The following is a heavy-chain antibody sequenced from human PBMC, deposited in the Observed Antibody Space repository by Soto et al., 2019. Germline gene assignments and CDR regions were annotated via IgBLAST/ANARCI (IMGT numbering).Heavy chain of an antibody. CDR3: AKRSSSSTFDY. CDR2: ISGSDDST. D-gene: IGHD6-6*01. V-gene: IGHV3-23*01. Sequence: EVQLLESGGGLVQPGESLRLSCAASGFTFSSYAMSWVRQAPGKGLEWVSVISGSDDSTYYADSVKGRFTISRDNSKNTLYLQMNSLRAEDTAVYYCAKRSSSSTFDYWGQGTLVNFSS. CDR1: GFTFSSYA. J-gene: IGHJ4*02.